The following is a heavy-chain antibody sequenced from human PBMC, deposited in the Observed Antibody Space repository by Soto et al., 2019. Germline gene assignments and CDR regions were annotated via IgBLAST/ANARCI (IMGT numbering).Heavy chain of an antibody. D-gene: IGHD1-26*01. J-gene: IGHJ1*01. CDR1: GGLFSSYA. V-gene: IGHV1-69*01. Sequence: QVQLVQSGAEVKKPGSSMKISCKASGGLFSSYAISWVRQAPGQGLEWMGGIIPVFGTTNYAQKFQDRVTITADESTNTAYMDLSSLRSEDTAIYYCAMGGSPYGWFHEVWGQGTLVTLS. CDR3: AMGGSPYGWFHEV. CDR2: IIPVFGTT.